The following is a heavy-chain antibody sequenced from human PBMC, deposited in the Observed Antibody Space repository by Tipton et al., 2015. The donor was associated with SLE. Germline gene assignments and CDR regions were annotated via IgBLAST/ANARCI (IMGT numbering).Heavy chain of an antibody. CDR1: GGSISSGSYY. D-gene: IGHD4-11*01. CDR3: ARARLQSTHNWFDP. J-gene: IGHJ5*02. CDR2: IYTSGST. V-gene: IGHV4-61*02. Sequence: TLSLTCTVSGGSISSGSYYWSWIRQPAGKGPEWIGRIYTSGSTNYNPSLKSRVTISVDTSKNQFSLKLSSVTAADTAVYYCARARLQSTHNWFDPWCKGTLVTVSS.